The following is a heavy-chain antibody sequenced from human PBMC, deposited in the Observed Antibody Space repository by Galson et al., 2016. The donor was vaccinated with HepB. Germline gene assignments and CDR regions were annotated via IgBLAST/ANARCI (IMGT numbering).Heavy chain of an antibody. D-gene: IGHD1-14*01. V-gene: IGHV4-59*01. CDR1: GGSISSYY. Sequence: LTCTVSGGSISSYYWNWIRQPPGKGLEWIGYIYYGGRTNYNPSLKRRFTLSVDTSKNQFSLKLTSVTAADTAVYFCARDATGSRGLDYWGQGTLVTVSS. CDR2: IYYGGRT. J-gene: IGHJ4*02. CDR3: ARDATGSRGLDY.